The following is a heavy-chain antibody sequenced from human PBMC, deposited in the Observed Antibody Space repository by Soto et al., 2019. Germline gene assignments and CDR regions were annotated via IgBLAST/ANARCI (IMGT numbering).Heavy chain of an antibody. D-gene: IGHD2-2*01. V-gene: IGHV3-23*01. J-gene: IGHJ4*02. CDR1: GFTFSSYA. CDR2: ISGSGDST. CDR3: AKARGSSTPAPGSY. Sequence: PGGSLRLSCAASGFTFSSYAMSWFRQAPGKGLEWVSAISGSGDSTYYADSVKGRFAISRDNSKNTLYLQMNSLRAEDTAVYYCAKARGSSTPAPGSYWGQGTLVTVSS.